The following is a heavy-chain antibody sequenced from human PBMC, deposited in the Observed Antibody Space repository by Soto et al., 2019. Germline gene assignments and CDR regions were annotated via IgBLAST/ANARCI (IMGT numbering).Heavy chain of an antibody. J-gene: IGHJ4*02. CDR1: GYTFTSYA. CDR2: INAGNGNT. V-gene: IGHV1-3*03. Sequence: ASVKVSCKASGYTFTSYAMHWVRQAPGQRLEWMGWINAGNGNTKYSQKFQGRVTITRDTSASTAYMELNSLKTEDMAVYYCATSFPYCTHGACYEAFDYWGQGALVTVSS. CDR3: ATSFPYCTHGACYEAFDY. D-gene: IGHD2-8*01.